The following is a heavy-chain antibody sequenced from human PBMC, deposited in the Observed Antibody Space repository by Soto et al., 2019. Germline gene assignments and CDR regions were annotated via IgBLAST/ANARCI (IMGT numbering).Heavy chain of an antibody. J-gene: IGHJ3*02. CDR1: GYTFTSYY. CDR3: ARAAIVLVPAATDAFDI. Sequence: ASVKVSCKASGYTFTSYYMHWVRQAPGQGLEWMGIINPSGGSTSYAQKFQGRVTMTRDTSTSTVYMELSSLRSEDTAVYYCARAAIVLVPAATDAFDIWGQGTMVTVS. D-gene: IGHD2-2*01. V-gene: IGHV1-46*01. CDR2: INPSGGST.